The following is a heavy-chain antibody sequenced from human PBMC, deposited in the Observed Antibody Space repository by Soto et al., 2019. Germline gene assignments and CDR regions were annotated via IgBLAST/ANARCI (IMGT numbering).Heavy chain of an antibody. CDR2: IIPILGIA. Sequence: GASVKVSCKASGGTFSSYTISWVRQAPGQGLEWMGRIIPILGIANYAQKFQGRVTITADKSTSTAYMELSSLRSEDTAVYYCARSLLLYSGSYSGPELAVLLDPWGQGTLVTVSS. CDR3: ARSLLLYSGSYSGPELAVLLDP. CDR1: GGTFSSYT. J-gene: IGHJ5*02. D-gene: IGHD1-26*01. V-gene: IGHV1-69*02.